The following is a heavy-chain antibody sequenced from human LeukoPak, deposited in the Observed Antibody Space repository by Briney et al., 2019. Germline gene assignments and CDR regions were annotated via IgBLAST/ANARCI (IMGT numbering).Heavy chain of an antibody. V-gene: IGHV4-39*07. CDR1: GGSISSSSYY. Sequence: SETLSLTCTVSGGSISSSSYYWGWIRQPPGKGLEWIGSIYYSGSTYYNPSLKSRVTISVDTSKNQFSLKLSSVTAADTAVYYCASDPFPVVAATDYYYYMDVWGQGTTVAVS. CDR2: IYYSGST. CDR3: ASDPFPVVAATDYYYYMDV. D-gene: IGHD2-15*01. J-gene: IGHJ6*03.